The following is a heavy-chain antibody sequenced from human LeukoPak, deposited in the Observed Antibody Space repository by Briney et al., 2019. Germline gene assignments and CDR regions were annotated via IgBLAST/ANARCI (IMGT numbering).Heavy chain of an antibody. CDR3: ARDRPPMVRGFMDV. D-gene: IGHD3-10*01. CDR1: GFTFDDYG. V-gene: IGHV3-20*04. J-gene: IGHJ6*03. Sequence: GGSLRLSCAASGFTFDDYGMSWVRQAPEKGLEWVSGINWNGGSTGYADSVKGRFTISRDNSKNTLYLQMNSLRAEDTAVYYCARDRPPMVRGFMDVWGKGTTVTVSS. CDR2: INWNGGST.